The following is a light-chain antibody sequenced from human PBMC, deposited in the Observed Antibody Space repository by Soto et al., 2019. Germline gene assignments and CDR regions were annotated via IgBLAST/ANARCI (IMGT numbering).Light chain of an antibody. CDR3: QSYDSSLSGAV. Sequence: QAVLTQPPSGSGAPGQRVTISGTGSSSNIGAGYDVHWYQQLPGTAPKLLIYDNSNRPSGVPDRFSGSKSGTSASLAITGLQAEDEADYYCQSYDSSLSGAVFGGGTQLTVL. CDR1: SSNIGAGYD. J-gene: IGLJ7*01. V-gene: IGLV1-40*01. CDR2: DNS.